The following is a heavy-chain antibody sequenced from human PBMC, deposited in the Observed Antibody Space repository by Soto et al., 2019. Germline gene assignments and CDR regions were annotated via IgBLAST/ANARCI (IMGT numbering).Heavy chain of an antibody. D-gene: IGHD3-10*01. CDR2: INTHNGNT. CDR3: TREGSAPYYYYGMDA. Sequence: QVQLEQSAPEVKKPGASVKVSCKASGYTFTTYGISWVRQAPGEGLEWLGRINTHNGNTNYAQNLQGRVFMTADTSTNTAYMELRSLRSDDTAIYYCTREGSAPYYYYGMDAWGQGTTVTVSS. V-gene: IGHV1-18*01. CDR1: GYTFTTYG. J-gene: IGHJ6*02.